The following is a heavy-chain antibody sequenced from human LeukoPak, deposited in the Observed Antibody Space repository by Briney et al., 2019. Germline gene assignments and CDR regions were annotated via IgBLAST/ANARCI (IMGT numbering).Heavy chain of an antibody. J-gene: IGHJ4*02. D-gene: IGHD3-10*01. V-gene: IGHV3-23*01. CDR3: AKHIDSNTRSCSDY. CDR2: IRGSGGST. CDR1: GFSLNDHF. Sequence: GGSLRLSCAASGFSLNDHFMDWVRQAPGKGLEWVSAIRGSGGSTYHADSVKGRFTISRDNSKNTLFLQMNSLRAEDTAVYYCAKHIDSNTRSCSDYWGQGTLVTVSS.